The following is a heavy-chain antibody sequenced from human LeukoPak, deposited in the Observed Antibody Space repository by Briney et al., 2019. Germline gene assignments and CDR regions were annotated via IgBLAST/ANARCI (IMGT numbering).Heavy chain of an antibody. CDR3: ARRGSGRSSFDY. J-gene: IGHJ4*02. CDR1: GFTFSSYD. CDR2: IGTAGDT. Sequence: PGGSLRLSCAASGFTFSSYDMHWVRQATGKGLEWVSAIGTAGDTYYQGSVMGRFTISRENAKNSLYLQMNSLRAGETAVDYCARRGSGRSSFDYWGQGALVTASS. V-gene: IGHV3-13*01. D-gene: IGHD2-2*01.